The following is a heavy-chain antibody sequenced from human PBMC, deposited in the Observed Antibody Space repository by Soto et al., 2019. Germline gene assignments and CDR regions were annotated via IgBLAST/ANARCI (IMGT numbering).Heavy chain of an antibody. D-gene: IGHD4-17*01. V-gene: IGHV3-33*01. Sequence: VQLVESGGGVVQPGRSLRLSCAASGFTFSSYGMRWVRQAPGKGLEWVAVIWYDGSNKYYADSVKGRFTISRDNSKNTLYLQMNSLRAEDTAVYYCARDRRLYGDYAAGYFDLWGRGTLVTVSS. J-gene: IGHJ2*01. CDR2: IWYDGSNK. CDR3: ARDRRLYGDYAAGYFDL. CDR1: GFTFSSYG.